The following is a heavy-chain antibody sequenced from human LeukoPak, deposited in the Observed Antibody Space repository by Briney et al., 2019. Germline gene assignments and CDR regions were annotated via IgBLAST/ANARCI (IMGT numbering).Heavy chain of an antibody. D-gene: IGHD5-12*01. CDR2: ITRGSIYT. CDR1: GFTFSNYN. V-gene: IGHV3-21*04. CDR3: AATKGQGYYYYMDV. Sequence: GGSLRLSCAASGFTFSNYNMNWVRQTPGKGLEWVSSITRGSIYTFYADSVKGRFTISRDDSKDTLYLQMNSLRAEDTAVYYCAATKGQGYYYYMDVWGKGTTVTLSS. J-gene: IGHJ6*03.